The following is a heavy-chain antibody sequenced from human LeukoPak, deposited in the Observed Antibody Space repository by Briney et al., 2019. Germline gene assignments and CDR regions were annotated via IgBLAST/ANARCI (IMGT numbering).Heavy chain of an antibody. CDR1: GGSISSSSYY. Sequence: SETLSLTCTVSGGSISSSSYYWGWIRQPPGKGLEWIGSIYYSGSTYYNPSLKSRVTISVDTSKNQFSLKLSSVTAADTAVYYCATLTRTQLSPFGQGTLVTVSS. V-gene: IGHV4-39*07. CDR3: ATLTRTQLSP. CDR2: IYYSGST. D-gene: IGHD1-7*01. J-gene: IGHJ5*02.